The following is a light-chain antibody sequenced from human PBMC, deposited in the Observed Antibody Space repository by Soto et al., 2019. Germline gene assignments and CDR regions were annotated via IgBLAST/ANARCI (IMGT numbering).Light chain of an antibody. J-gene: IGLJ3*02. CDR1: SSDVGGYNY. Sequence: QSALTQPPSASGSPGQSVTISCTGTSSDVGGYNYVSWYQQHPGKAPKLMIYDVSKRPSGVPDRFSGSKSGNTASLTVSGLQAGDEADYYCSSYAGSNNLVFGGGTKLTVL. CDR3: SSYAGSNNLV. CDR2: DVS. V-gene: IGLV2-8*01.